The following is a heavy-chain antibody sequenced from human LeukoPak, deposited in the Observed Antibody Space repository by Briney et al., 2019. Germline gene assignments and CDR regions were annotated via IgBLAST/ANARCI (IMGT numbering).Heavy chain of an antibody. D-gene: IGHD1-26*01. J-gene: IGHJ4*02. V-gene: IGHV3-23*01. CDR3: AKDLVGATRAIDY. Sequence: GGSLRLSCAASGISFGNYAMSWVRQAPGKGLEWISAISGGGDTTHYADSVKGRFTISRDNSKNTLYLQMNSLRAEDTAVYYCAKDLVGATRAIDYWGQGTLVTVSS. CDR1: GISFGNYA. CDR2: ISGGGDTT.